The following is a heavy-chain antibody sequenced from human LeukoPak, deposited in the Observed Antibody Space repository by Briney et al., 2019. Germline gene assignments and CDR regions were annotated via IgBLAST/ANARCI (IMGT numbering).Heavy chain of an antibody. J-gene: IGHJ4*02. CDR2: ISWNSGSI. CDR1: GFTFDDYA. CDR3: AKDSGYSYGPLDY. V-gene: IGHV3-9*01. Sequence: AGGSLRLSCAASGFTFDDYAMRWVRQAPGKGLEWVSGISWNSGSIGYADSVKGRFTISRDNAKNSLYLQMNSLRAEDTALYYCAKDSGYSYGPLDYWGQGTLVTVSS. D-gene: IGHD5-18*01.